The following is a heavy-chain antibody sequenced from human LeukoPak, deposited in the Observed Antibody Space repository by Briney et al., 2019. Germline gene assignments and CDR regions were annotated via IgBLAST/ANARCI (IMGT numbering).Heavy chain of an antibody. V-gene: IGHV4-59*08. CDR1: GGSNSSYY. D-gene: IGHD3-9*01. CDR2: IYYSGST. J-gene: IGHJ3*02. Sequence: SETLSLTCTVSGGSNSSYYWSWIRQPPGKGLEWIGYIYYSGSTNYNPSLKSRVTISVDTSKNQFSLKLSSVTAADTAVYYCARHASTYDILTGKHDAFDIWGQGTMVTVSS. CDR3: ARHASTYDILTGKHDAFDI.